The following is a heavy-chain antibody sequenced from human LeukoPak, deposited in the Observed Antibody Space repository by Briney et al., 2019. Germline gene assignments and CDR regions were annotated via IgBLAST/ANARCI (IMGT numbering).Heavy chain of an antibody. D-gene: IGHD2-21*02. CDR2: INHGGST. Sequence: ASETLSLTCAVYGGSFSGYYWSWIRQPPGKGLEWIGEINHGGSTNYNPSLKSRVTISVDTSKNQFSLKLSSVTAADTAVYYCASRGGDWYNWFDPWGQGTLFTVSS. CDR1: GGSFSGYY. CDR3: ASRGGDWYNWFDP. V-gene: IGHV4-34*01. J-gene: IGHJ5*02.